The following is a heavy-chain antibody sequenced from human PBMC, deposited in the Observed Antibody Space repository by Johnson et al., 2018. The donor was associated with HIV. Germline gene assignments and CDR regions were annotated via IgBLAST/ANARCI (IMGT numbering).Heavy chain of an antibody. D-gene: IGHD6-19*01. CDR1: GFTFSSYA. J-gene: IGHJ3*02. CDR2: ISYDRSNK. CDR3: ARGGQRLVPDAFDI. Sequence: QMQLVESGGGVVQPGRSLRLSCAASGFTFSSYAMHWVRQAPGKGLEWVAVISYDRSNKYYADSVKGRFTISRDNSKNTLYLQMNSLRAEDTAVYYCARGGQRLVPDAFDIWGQGTMVTVSS. V-gene: IGHV3-30-3*01.